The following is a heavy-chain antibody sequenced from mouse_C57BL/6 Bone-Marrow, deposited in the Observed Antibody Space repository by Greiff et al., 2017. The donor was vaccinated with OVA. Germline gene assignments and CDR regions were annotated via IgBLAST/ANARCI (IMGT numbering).Heavy chain of an antibody. V-gene: IGHV1-69*01. CDR1: GYTFTSYW. CDR2: IDPSDSYT. Sequence: VQLQQPGAELVMPGASVKLSCKASGYTFTSYWMHWVKQRPGQGLEWIGEIDPSDSYTNYNQKFKGKSTLTVDKSSSTAYMQLSSLTSEDSAVYYGAREAQATDYAMDYWGQGTSVTVSS. D-gene: IGHD3-2*02. J-gene: IGHJ4*01. CDR3: AREAQATDYAMDY.